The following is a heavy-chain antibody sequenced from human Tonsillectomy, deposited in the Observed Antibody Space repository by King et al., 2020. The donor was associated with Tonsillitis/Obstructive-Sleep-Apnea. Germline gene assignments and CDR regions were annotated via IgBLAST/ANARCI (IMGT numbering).Heavy chain of an antibody. V-gene: IGHV1-69*12. CDR3: ARVPSYYYYGSGNYYYMDV. J-gene: IGHJ6*03. CDR2: IIPIFGTA. CDR1: GGTFSSYA. D-gene: IGHD3-10*01. Sequence: VQLVQSGAEVKKPGSSVKVSCKASGGTFSSYAISWVRQAPGQGLEWMGGIIPIFGTANYAQKFQGGVTITADESTSTAYMELSNLKSEDTAVYYCARVPSYYYYGSGNYYYMDVWGKGTTVTVSS.